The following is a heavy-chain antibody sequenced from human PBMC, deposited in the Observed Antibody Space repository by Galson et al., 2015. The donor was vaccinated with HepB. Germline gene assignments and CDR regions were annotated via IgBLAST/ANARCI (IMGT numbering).Heavy chain of an antibody. D-gene: IGHD6-13*01. Sequence: ETLSLTCAVYGGSFSGYYWSWIRQPPGKGLEWIGEINHSGSTNYNPSLKSRFAIYRDNSKKTLYLEMDSLRSEDTAVYFCARGTERGPDYYSTWYVDYWGQGTLVTVSS. V-gene: IGHV4-34*01. J-gene: IGHJ4*02. CDR3: ARGTERGPDYYSTWYVDY. CDR2: INHSGST. CDR1: GGSFSGYY.